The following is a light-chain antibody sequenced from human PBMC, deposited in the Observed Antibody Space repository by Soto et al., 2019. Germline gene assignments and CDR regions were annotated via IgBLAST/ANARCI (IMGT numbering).Light chain of an antibody. CDR1: SSNIGDNH. CDR2: DTN. Sequence: SVLTQPPSVSAAPGQRVSISCSGSSSNIGDNHVAWYQHLPGRAPKLLIYDTNKRPSGIPDRFSGSKSGTSATLGITGLQTGDEADYYCGTWDSSLSAVIFGGGTKLTVL. J-gene: IGLJ2*01. CDR3: GTWDSSLSAVI. V-gene: IGLV1-51*01.